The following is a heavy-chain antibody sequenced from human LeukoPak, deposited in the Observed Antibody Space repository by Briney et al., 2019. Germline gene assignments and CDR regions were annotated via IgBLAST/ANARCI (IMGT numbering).Heavy chain of an antibody. Sequence: GGSLRLSCAASGFTFSSYAMHWVRQAPGKGLEWVAVISYDGSNKHYADSLKGRFTISRDNSKNTLYLQMNSLRAEDTAVYYCARDPDTAMALYYFDYWGQGTLVTVSS. CDR1: GFTFSSYA. CDR2: ISYDGSNK. J-gene: IGHJ4*02. V-gene: IGHV3-30*04. D-gene: IGHD5-18*01. CDR3: ARDPDTAMALYYFDY.